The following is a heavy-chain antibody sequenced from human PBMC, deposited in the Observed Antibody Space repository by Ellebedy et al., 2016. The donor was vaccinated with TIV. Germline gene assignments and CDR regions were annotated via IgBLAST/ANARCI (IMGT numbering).Heavy chain of an antibody. CDR3: AKDLGYGSIV. CDR1: GFTFSTYA. Sequence: GGSLRLSXVVSGFTFSTYAMSWVRQATGKGLEWVSGVSGNGGSTYYADSVKGRFTISRDNFKSTLYLQMNSLRDEDAAVYYCAKDLGYGSIVWGQGTQVTVSS. J-gene: IGHJ4*02. CDR2: VSGNGGST. V-gene: IGHV3-23*01. D-gene: IGHD3-10*01.